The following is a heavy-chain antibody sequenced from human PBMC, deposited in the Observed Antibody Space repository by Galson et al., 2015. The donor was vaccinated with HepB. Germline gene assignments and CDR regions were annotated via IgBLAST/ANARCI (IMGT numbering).Heavy chain of an antibody. CDR1: GHTLTDLS. J-gene: IGHJ4*02. Sequence: SVKVSCKVSGHTLTDLSVHWVRQAPGKGLEWMGGFDPEDGRPIYAQKFQGRVTMTDDTSKDTAYMELSSLRSVDTAVYYCVTLRDYGDYADPLVIWGQGTLVTVSS. V-gene: IGHV1-24*01. CDR2: FDPEDGRP. CDR3: VTLRDYGDYADPLVI. D-gene: IGHD4-17*01.